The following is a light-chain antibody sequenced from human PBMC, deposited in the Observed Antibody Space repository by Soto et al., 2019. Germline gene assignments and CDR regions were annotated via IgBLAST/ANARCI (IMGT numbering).Light chain of an antibody. V-gene: IGKV3-20*01. CDR1: QSVRSNH. Sequence: EIVLTQSPGTLSLTPAERATLSCRASQSVRSNHLAWYQQKPGQAPRLLIYDASSRATGIPDRFSGSGSGTDFTLTISRLEPEDFAVYYCQRYGSSPRTFGRGTKLEI. CDR3: QRYGSSPRT. J-gene: IGKJ2*01. CDR2: DAS.